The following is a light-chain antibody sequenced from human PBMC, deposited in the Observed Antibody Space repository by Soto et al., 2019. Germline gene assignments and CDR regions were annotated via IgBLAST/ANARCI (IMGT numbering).Light chain of an antibody. V-gene: IGLV2-14*03. CDR3: SSYTSRSTRV. CDR2: DFS. J-gene: IGLJ1*01. Sequence: QSALTQPASVSGSPGQSITISCTGTSSDVGGYSYVSWYQHHPGKAPKLIIYDFSDRPSGLSNRFSGSKSGNTASLTISGLQAEDEADYYCSSYTSRSTRVFGTGTKLTVL. CDR1: SSDVGGYSY.